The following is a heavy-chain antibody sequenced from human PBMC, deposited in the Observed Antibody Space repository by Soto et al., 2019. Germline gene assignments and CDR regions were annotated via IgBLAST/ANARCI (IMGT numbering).Heavy chain of an antibody. D-gene: IGHD2-2*02. J-gene: IGHJ4*02. Sequence: GGSLRLSCTASGFTFSDYAMSWVRQPPGKGLEWVSVVSAGGSTYYADSVKGRFTVSRANSKNTLYLQMNSLRAEDTAVYYCANVPIWCSSTSCYTEGFDYWGQGTLVTVSS. V-gene: IGHV3-23*01. CDR3: ANVPIWCSSTSCYTEGFDY. CDR2: VSAGGST. CDR1: GFTFSDYA.